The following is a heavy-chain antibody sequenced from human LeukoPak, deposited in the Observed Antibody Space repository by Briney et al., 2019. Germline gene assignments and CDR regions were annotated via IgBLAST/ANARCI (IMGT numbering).Heavy chain of an antibody. CDR3: ARGSEGPLGTMIVVAMD. CDR2: ISAYNGNT. V-gene: IGHV1-18*01. CDR1: GYTFTSYG. D-gene: IGHD3-22*01. J-gene: IGHJ4*02. Sequence: ASVKVSCKASGYTFTSYGISWVRQAPGQGLEWMGWISAYNGNTNYAQKLQGRVTMTTDTSTSTAYMELRSLRSDDTAVYYCARGSEGPLGTMIVVAMDWGQGTLVTVSS.